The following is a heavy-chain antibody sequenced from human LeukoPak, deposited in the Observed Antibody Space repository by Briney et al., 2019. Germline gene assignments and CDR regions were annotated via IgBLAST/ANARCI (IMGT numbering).Heavy chain of an antibody. Sequence: PSETLSLTCTVSGASFNSDDQPWHWLRQRPGKGLEWIGSIHPSGMLYNNPSLESRVTMSRDTSKNQFSLNLNSVTAADTAVYFCSRGLDSRKLGYWGQGILVTVSS. CDR2: IHPSGML. V-gene: IGHV4-31*03. J-gene: IGHJ4*02. CDR3: SRGLDSRKLGY. D-gene: IGHD3-22*01. CDR1: GASFNSDDQP.